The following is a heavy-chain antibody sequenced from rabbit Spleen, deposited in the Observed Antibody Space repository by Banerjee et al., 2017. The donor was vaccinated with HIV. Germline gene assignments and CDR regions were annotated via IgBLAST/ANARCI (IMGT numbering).Heavy chain of an antibody. J-gene: IGHJ4*01. Sequence: LEESGGGLVQPEGSLTLTCTASGFSLSNYWMCWVRQAPGKGPEWIARVNTGSGSTNYASWAKGRFTISKTSSTTVTLQMTSLTAADTATYFCARDGAGGSYFALWGPGTLVTVS. D-gene: IGHD8-1*01. V-gene: IGHV1S45*01. CDR1: GFSLSNYW. CDR3: ARDGAGGSYFAL. CDR2: VNTGSGST.